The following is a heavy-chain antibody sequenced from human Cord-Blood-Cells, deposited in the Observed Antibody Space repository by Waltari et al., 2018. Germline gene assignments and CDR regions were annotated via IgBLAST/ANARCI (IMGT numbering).Heavy chain of an antibody. Sequence: QVQLVESGGGVVQPGRSLRLSCAASGFTFSSYGIHWVRQAPGKGLEWVAVIWYDGSNKDYADSVKGRFTISRDNSKNTLYLQMNSLRAEDTAVYYCARDRGSGYYNWFDPWGQGTLVTVSS. V-gene: IGHV3-33*01. D-gene: IGHD3-22*01. CDR2: IWYDGSNK. CDR1: GFTFSSYG. CDR3: ARDRGSGYYNWFDP. J-gene: IGHJ5*02.